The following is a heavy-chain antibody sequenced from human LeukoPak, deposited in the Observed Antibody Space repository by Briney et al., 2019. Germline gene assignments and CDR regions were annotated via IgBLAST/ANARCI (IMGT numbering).Heavy chain of an antibody. V-gene: IGHV3-30*02. CDR3: AELGITMIGGV. CDR1: GFTFSSYG. CDR2: IRYDGSNK. Sequence: GRSLRLSCAASGFTFSSYGMHWARQAPGKGLEGVAFIRYDGSNKYYADSVKGRFTISRDNAKNTLNLQMNCVISEDTAVYYCAELGITMIGGVWGKGTTVTVSS. D-gene: IGHD3-10*02. J-gene: IGHJ6*04.